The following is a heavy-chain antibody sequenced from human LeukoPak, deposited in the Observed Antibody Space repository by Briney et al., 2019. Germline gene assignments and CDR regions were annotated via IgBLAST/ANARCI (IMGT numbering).Heavy chain of an antibody. CDR2: ISGSGGGT. Sequence: PGGSLRLSCAVSGITLSNYGMSWVRQAPGKGLEWVAGISGSGGGTNYADSVKGRFTISRDNSKNTLYLQMNSLRAEDTAVYYCAKDRGYWGQGTLLTVSS. CDR3: AKDRGY. V-gene: IGHV3-23*01. J-gene: IGHJ4*02. CDR1: GITLSNYG.